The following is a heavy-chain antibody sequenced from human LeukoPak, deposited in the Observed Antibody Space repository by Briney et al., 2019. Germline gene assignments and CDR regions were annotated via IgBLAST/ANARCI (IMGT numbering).Heavy chain of an antibody. V-gene: IGHV4-39*07. CDR1: GGSISSSSYY. J-gene: IGHJ4*02. CDR2: IYYSGST. CDR3: ATMGSGSSYFDY. D-gene: IGHD3-10*01. Sequence: SETLSLTCTVSGGSISSSSYYWGWIRQPPGKGLEWIGSIYYSGSTYYNPSLKSRVTISVDTSKNQFSLKLSSVTAADTAVYYCATMGSGSSYFDYWGQGTLVTVSS.